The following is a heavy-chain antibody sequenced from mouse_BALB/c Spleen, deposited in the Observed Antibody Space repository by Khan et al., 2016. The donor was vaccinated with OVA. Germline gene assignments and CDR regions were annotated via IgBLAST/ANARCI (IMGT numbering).Heavy chain of an antibody. Sequence: EVQLQESGPSLVKPSQTLSLTCSVTGDSITSGYWNWIRKFPGNKLEYMGYIIYTGYTYYNPSLKSRISITRHTSKNQYYLQLNSVTDDDTDTYYCARSTYRYAFVYWGQGTLVTVSA. V-gene: IGHV3-8*02. D-gene: IGHD2-14*01. J-gene: IGHJ3*01. CDR3: ARSTYRYAFVY. CDR2: IIYTGYT. CDR1: GDSITSGY.